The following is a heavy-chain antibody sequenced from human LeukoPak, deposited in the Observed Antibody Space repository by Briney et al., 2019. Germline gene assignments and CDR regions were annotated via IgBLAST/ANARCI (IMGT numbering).Heavy chain of an antibody. CDR3: ARGSVTTGPFGMDV. V-gene: IGHV3-7*01. Sequence: PGGSLRLSCAASGFTFSSYWMSWVHQAPGKGLEWVANIKQDGSEKYYVDSVKGRFTISRDNAKNSLYLQMNSLRAEDTAVYYCARGSVTTGPFGMDVWGQGTTVTVSS. D-gene: IGHD5-18*01. CDR1: GFTFSSYW. J-gene: IGHJ6*02. CDR2: IKQDGSEK.